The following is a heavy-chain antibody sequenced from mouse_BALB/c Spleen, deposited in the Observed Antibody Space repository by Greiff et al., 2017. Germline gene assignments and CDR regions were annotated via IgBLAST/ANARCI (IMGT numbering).Heavy chain of an antibody. CDR3: ARYYYGREGGFYAMDY. CDR1: GFNIKDTY. CDR2: IDPANGNT. V-gene: IGHV14-3*02. J-gene: IGHJ4*01. Sequence: EVQLQQSGAELVKPGASVKLSCTASGFNIKDTYMHWVKQRPEQGLEWIGRIDPANGNTKYDPKFQGKATITADTSSNTAYLQLSSLTSEDTAVYYCARYYYGREGGFYAMDYWGQGTSVTVSS. D-gene: IGHD1-1*01.